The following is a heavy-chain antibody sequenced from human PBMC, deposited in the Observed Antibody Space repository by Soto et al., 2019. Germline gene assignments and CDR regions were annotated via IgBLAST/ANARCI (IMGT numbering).Heavy chain of an antibody. D-gene: IGHD6-19*01. CDR3: AREPVAASGKWFDP. Sequence: SVKVSCKASGYTFASYGISWVREAPGQGLEWMGWISAYNGNTNYAQKLQGRVTMTTDTSTSTAYMELRSLRSDDTAVYYCAREPVAASGKWFDPWGQGTLVTVSS. J-gene: IGHJ5*02. CDR2: ISAYNGNT. V-gene: IGHV1-18*01. CDR1: GYTFASYG.